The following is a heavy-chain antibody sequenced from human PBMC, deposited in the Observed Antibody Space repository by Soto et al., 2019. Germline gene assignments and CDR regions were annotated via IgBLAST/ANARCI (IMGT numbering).Heavy chain of an antibody. Sequence: ASVKVSCKASGCTFTSYYMHWVRQAPGQGLEWMGIINPSGGSTSYAQKFQGRVTMTRDTSTSTVYMELSSLRSEDTAVYYCAREPPDYYDSSGRGFDYWGQGTLVTVSS. CDR2: INPSGGST. CDR3: AREPPDYYDSSGRGFDY. V-gene: IGHV1-46*01. J-gene: IGHJ4*02. D-gene: IGHD3-22*01. CDR1: GCTFTSYY.